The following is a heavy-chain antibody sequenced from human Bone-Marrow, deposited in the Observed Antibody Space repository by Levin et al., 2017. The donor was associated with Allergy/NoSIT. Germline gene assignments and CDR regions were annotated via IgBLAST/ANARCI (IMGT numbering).Heavy chain of an antibody. CDR3: ARGNLYGSRYYYYMDV. V-gene: IGHV3-11*05. Sequence: PGGSLRLSCAASGFTFSDYYMSWIRQAPGKGLEWVSYISSSSSYTNYADSVKGRFTISRDNAKNSLYLQMNSLRAEDTAVYYCARGNLYGSRYYYYMDVWGKGTTVTVSS. CDR2: ISSSSSYT. J-gene: IGHJ6*03. CDR1: GFTFSDYY. D-gene: IGHD3-10*01.